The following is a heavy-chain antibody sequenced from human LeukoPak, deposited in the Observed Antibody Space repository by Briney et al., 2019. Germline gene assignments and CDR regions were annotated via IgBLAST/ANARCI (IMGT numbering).Heavy chain of an antibody. Sequence: GGTLRLSCAASGFTFSSYGMTWVRQAQGKGLEWVTSINGGGDSTYYADSVKGRFTISRDNSKNTLYLQMNSLRAEDTAVYYCTRLGFGELSPWGQGTLVTVSS. J-gene: IGHJ5*02. CDR3: TRLGFGELSP. D-gene: IGHD3-10*01. V-gene: IGHV3-23*01. CDR2: INGGGDST. CDR1: GFTFSSYG.